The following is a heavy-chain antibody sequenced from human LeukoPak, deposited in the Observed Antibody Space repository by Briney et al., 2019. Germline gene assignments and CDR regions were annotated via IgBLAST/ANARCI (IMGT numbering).Heavy chain of an antibody. Sequence: ASVKVSCKASGYTFTGYYMHWVRQAPGQGLEWMGIINPSGGSTSYAQKFQGRVTMTRDMSTSTVYMELSSLRSEDTAVYYCARGIVGATRLDAFDIWGQGTMVTVSS. CDR1: GYTFTGYY. J-gene: IGHJ3*02. CDR3: ARGIVGATRLDAFDI. D-gene: IGHD1-26*01. V-gene: IGHV1-46*01. CDR2: INPSGGST.